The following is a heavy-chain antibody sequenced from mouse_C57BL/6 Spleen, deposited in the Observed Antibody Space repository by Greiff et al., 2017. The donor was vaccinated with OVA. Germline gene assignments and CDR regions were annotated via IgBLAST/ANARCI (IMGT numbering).Heavy chain of an antibody. V-gene: IGHV1-76*01. CDR1: GYTFTDYY. J-gene: IGHJ4*01. CDR2: IYPGSGNT. Sequence: VQLQQSGAELVRPGASVKLSCKASGYTFTDYYINWVKQRPGQGLEWIARIYPGSGNTYYNEKFKGKATLTAEKSSSTAYMQLSSLTSEDSAVYFCARDGNYRIDAMDYWGQGTSVTVSS. CDR3: ARDGNYRIDAMDY. D-gene: IGHD2-1*01.